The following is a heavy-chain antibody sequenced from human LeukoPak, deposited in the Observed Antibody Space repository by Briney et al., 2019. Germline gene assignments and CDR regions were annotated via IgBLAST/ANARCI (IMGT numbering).Heavy chain of an antibody. CDR1: GFTFSSYS. CDR3: ATRLKRNMIVGAFDI. Sequence: GGSLRLSCAASGFTFSSYSMNWVRQAPGKGLEWMGGFDPEDGETIYAQKFQGRVTMTEDTSTDTAYMELSSLRSEDTAVYYCATRLKRNMIVGAFDIWGQGTMVTVSS. J-gene: IGHJ3*02. D-gene: IGHD3-22*01. V-gene: IGHV1-24*01. CDR2: FDPEDGET.